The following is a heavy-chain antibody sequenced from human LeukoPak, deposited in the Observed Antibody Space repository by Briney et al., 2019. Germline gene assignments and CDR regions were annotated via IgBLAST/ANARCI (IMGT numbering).Heavy chain of an antibody. CDR3: ARPPDSSDYGAAFIY. D-gene: IGHD4-11*01. J-gene: IGHJ4*02. CDR1: GYSISSGYY. Sequence: PSETLSLTCTVSGYSISSGYYWGWIRQPPGKGLEWIGSIYHSGSTYYNPSLRSRVTISVDTSKNQFSLKLSSVTAADTAVYYCARPPDSSDYGAAFIYWGQGILVTVSS. V-gene: IGHV4-38-2*02. CDR2: IYHSGST.